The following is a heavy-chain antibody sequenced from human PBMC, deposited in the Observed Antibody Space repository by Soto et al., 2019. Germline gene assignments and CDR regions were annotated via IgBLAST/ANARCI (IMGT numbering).Heavy chain of an antibody. CDR1: RFTFSSYA. CDR2: ISYDGTNI. V-gene: IGHV3-30-3*01. J-gene: IGHJ4*02. D-gene: IGHD4-17*01. Sequence: QVQLVESGGGVVQPGRSLRLSCAASRFTFSSYALHWVRQAPGKGLEWVAFISYDGTNIYYADSVKGRFTISRDNSKNTLYLQMNSLRTEDAALYYCARDYGDNSGKGFDYWGQGTLVTVSS. CDR3: ARDYGDNSGKGFDY.